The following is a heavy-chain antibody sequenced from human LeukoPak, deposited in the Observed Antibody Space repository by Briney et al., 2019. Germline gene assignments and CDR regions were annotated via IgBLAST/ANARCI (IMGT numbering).Heavy chain of an antibody. CDR1: GFTFSSYG. J-gene: IGHJ4*02. D-gene: IGHD3-10*01. CDR3: ARDGGYYYGSGSYYYGGGLDY. V-gene: IGHV3-33*01. CDR2: IWYDGSSK. Sequence: PGRSLRLSCAASGFTFSSYGMHWVRQAPGKGLEWVAVIWYDGSSKYYADSVKGRFTISRDNSKSTLYLQMNSLRAEDTAVYYCARDGGYYYGSGSYYYGGGLDYWGQGTLVTVSS.